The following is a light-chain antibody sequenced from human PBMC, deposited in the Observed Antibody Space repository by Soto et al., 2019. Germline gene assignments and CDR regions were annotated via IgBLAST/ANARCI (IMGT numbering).Light chain of an antibody. Sequence: QSALTQPASVSGSPGQSITISCTGTSSDVGSSNLVSWYQQHPGKAPKLMICEGSKRPSGVSYRFSGSKSGNTASLTISGLQAEDEADYYCCSYAVSSTSYVVFGGGTKLTVL. CDR3: CSYAVSSTSYVV. V-gene: IGLV2-23*01. CDR1: SSDVGSSNL. J-gene: IGLJ2*01. CDR2: EGS.